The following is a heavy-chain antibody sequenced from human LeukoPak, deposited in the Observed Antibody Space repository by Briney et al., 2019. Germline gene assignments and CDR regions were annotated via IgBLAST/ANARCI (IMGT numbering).Heavy chain of an antibody. V-gene: IGHV4-34*01. J-gene: IGHJ4*02. D-gene: IGHD3-22*01. CDR1: GGSFSGYY. CDR3: ASGDSSGYYYRDY. CDR2: INHSGST. Sequence: SETLSLTCAVYGGSFSGYYWSWIRQPPGKGLEWIGEINHSGSTNYNPSLKSRVTISVDTSKNQFSLKLSSATAADTAVYYCASGDSSGYYYRDYWGQGILVTVSS.